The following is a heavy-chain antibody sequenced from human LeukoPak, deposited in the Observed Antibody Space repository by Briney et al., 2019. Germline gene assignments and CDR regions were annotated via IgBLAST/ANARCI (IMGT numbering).Heavy chain of an antibody. CDR2: INHSGST. CDR1: GGSFSGYY. D-gene: IGHD3-10*01. CDR3: ARESLTDGEGY. J-gene: IGHJ4*02. V-gene: IGHV4-34*01. Sequence: SSETLSLTCAVYGGSFSGYYWSWIRQPPGKGLEWIGEINHSGSTNYNPSLKSRVTISVDTSKNQFSLKLSSVTAADTAVYYCARESLTDGEGYWGQGTLVTVSS.